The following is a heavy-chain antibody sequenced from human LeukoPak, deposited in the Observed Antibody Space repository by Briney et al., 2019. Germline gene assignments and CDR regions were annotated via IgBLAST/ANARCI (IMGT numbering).Heavy chain of an antibody. Sequence: PSETLSLTCTVSGGSVSSYYWSWIRQPPGKGLEWIGYIFYSGSTNYNPSLKSRVTISVDTSKNRFSLKLSSVTAADTAVYYCARGYDPYYFDYWGQGTLVTVSS. CDR3: ARGYDPYYFDY. V-gene: IGHV4-59*02. CDR2: IFYSGST. J-gene: IGHJ4*02. D-gene: IGHD3-22*01. CDR1: GGSVSSYY.